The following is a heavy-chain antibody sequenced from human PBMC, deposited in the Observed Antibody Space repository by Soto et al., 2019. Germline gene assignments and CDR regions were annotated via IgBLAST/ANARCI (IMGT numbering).Heavy chain of an antibody. D-gene: IGHD2-21*01. CDR2: INTDGRET. J-gene: IGHJ4*02. V-gene: IGHV3-74*01. CDR3: ARDGEGY. CDR1: GFIFSNYW. Sequence: GGSLRLSCAASGFIFSNYWVHWVRQVPGKGLVWVSRINTDGRETNYADSVKGRFTVSRDNAKNTQFLQMNSLRVEDTAVYYCARDGEGYWGQGTLVTAPQ.